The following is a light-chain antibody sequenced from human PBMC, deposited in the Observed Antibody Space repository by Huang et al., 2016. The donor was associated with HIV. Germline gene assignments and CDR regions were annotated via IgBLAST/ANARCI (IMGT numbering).Light chain of an antibody. Sequence: DIVMTQSPDSLAVSLGERATLHCRSSRSVYASSTERDYLAWFQQRPGQPPKLHLFWASTREAGVPDRFSGRGSGTDFTLTIANLKAEDAAIYYCQQYYSSPQTFGQGT. CDR3: QQYYSSPQT. CDR1: RSVYASSTERDY. J-gene: IGKJ1*01. V-gene: IGKV4-1*01. CDR2: WAS.